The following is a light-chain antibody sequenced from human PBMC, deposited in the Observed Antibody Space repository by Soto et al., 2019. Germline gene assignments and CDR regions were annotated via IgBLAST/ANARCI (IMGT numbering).Light chain of an antibody. V-gene: IGLV2-14*01. CDR2: EVS. CDR1: SSDVGGYNY. Sequence: QSALTQPPSVSGSPGQSFTISCTGTSSDVGGYNYVSWYQQHPDKAPKLMIYEVSNRPSGVSDRFSGSKSGNTASLTISGLQAEDEADYYCSSYTSSSTYLVFGGGTKLTVL. CDR3: SSYTSSSTYLV. J-gene: IGLJ2*01.